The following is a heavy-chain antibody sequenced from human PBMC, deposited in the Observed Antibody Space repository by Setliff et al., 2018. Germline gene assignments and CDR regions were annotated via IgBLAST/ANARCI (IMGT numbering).Heavy chain of an antibody. J-gene: IGHJ4*02. CDR3: AKGGGRYHSDS. D-gene: IGHD1-1*01. Sequence: PSETLSLTCNVSGASVSSHYWDWIRQPPGKGLEWIGFISYSGITTYNVSLKSRVSISVDTSKNQLSLTLSSVTAADTAVYYCAKGGGRYHSDSWGQGILVTVSS. V-gene: IGHV4-59*02. CDR1: GASVSSHY. CDR2: ISYSGIT.